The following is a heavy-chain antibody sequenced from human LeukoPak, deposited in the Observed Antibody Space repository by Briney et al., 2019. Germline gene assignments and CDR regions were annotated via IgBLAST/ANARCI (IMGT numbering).Heavy chain of an antibody. Sequence: GGSLRLSCSASGFTFGGYGMHWVRQVPGKGLEWVAVIWYDGGKKYYADSVRGRFTISRDNSKNTLYLQMNTLRAEDTAVYYCATTKQARRYFDYWGQGTLVTVSS. J-gene: IGHJ4*02. CDR2: IWYDGGKK. D-gene: IGHD1-1*01. CDR1: GFTFGGYG. CDR3: ATTKQARRYFDY. V-gene: IGHV3-33*01.